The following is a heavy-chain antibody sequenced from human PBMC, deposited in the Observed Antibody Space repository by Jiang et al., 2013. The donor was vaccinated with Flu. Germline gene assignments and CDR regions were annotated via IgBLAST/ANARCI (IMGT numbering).Heavy chain of an antibody. Sequence: KFQGRVIITRDTSASTAYMELSSLRSEDTAVYYCARRGHSNYDFEYWGQGTLVTVSS. D-gene: IGHD4-11*01. CDR3: ARRGHSNYDFEY. V-gene: IGHV1-3*01. J-gene: IGHJ4*02.